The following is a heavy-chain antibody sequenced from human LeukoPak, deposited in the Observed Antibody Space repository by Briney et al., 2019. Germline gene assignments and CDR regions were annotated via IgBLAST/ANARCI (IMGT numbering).Heavy chain of an antibody. CDR1: GYTFTSYY. V-gene: IGHV1-46*01. Sequence: ASVKVSCKAPGYTFTSYYMHWVRQAPGQGLEWMGIINPSGGSTSYAQKFQGRVTMTRDMSTSTVYMELSSLRSEDTAVYYCARQNYDFWSGSPYNWFDPWGQGTLVTVSS. J-gene: IGHJ5*02. CDR3: ARQNYDFWSGSPYNWFDP. D-gene: IGHD3-3*01. CDR2: INPSGGST.